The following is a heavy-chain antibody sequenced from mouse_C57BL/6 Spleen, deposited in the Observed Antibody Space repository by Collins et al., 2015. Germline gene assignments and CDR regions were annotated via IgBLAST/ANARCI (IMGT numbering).Heavy chain of an antibody. CDR2: INTYSGVP. D-gene: IGHD2-2*01. CDR3: ARGGYDDWFAY. Sequence: QIQLVQSGPGLKKPGETVKISCKASGYTFTTYGMSWVKQAPGKGLKWMGWINTYSGVPTYADDFKGRFAFSLETSASTAYLQINNLKNEDTATYFCARGGYDDWFAYWGQGTLVTVSA. J-gene: IGHJ3*01. V-gene: IGHV9-3*01. CDR1: GYTFTTYG.